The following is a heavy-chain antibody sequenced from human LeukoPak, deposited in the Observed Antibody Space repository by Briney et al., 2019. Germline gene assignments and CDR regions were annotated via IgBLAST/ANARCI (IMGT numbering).Heavy chain of an antibody. J-gene: IGHJ6*02. CDR3: AKASRRGYYYGMDV. CDR2: FSWNSGSI. V-gene: IGHV3-9*01. Sequence: QTGGSLRLSCAASGFTLEDYAMHWVRHAPGKGLEGVSGFSWNSGSIGYGDSVKGRFTISRESAKNSLYLQMNSLRAEDTALYYCAKASRRGYYYGMDVWGQGTTVTVSS. CDR1: GFTLEDYA. D-gene: IGHD6-6*01.